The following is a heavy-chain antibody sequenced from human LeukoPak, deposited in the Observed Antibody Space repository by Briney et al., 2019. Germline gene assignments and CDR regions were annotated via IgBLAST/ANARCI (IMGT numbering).Heavy chain of an antibody. CDR1: GGSFSGYY. J-gene: IGHJ4*02. CDR3: ARDRYYYDSGGSRFDY. CDR2: IYYNGNT. Sequence: SETLSLTCAVYGGSFSGYYWSWIRQPPGKGLEWIGNIYYNGNTYYNSSLKSRVTISIDTSKNQFSLELSSVTAADTAVYYCARDRYYYDSGGSRFDYWGQGTLVTVSS. V-gene: IGHV4-34*01. D-gene: IGHD3-22*01.